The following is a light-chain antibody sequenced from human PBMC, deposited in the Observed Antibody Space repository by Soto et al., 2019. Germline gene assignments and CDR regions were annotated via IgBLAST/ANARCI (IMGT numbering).Light chain of an antibody. CDR2: DVS. CDR3: SSYTSSSTQV. Sequence: QSALTQPASVSGSPGQSITISCTGTSSDVGGYNYVSWYQQHPGKAPKLMIYDVSNRPSGVSNRFSGSKSGNTASLTISGLQAEGEADYYCSSYTSSSTQVFGTGTKLTV. CDR1: SSDVGGYNY. V-gene: IGLV2-14*01. J-gene: IGLJ1*01.